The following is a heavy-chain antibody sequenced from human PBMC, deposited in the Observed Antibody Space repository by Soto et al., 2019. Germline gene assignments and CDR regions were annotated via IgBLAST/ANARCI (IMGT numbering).Heavy chain of an antibody. D-gene: IGHD6-19*01. CDR1: EFTFSNYA. V-gene: IGHV3-23*01. CDR2: ISYSGGNT. CDR3: ARGIAVTGVYFDY. Sequence: EMQLLESGGGLIQPGGSLRLSCAASEFTFSNYAMGWVRQAPGKGLEWVSSISYSGGNTYYAESVKGRFTVSRDGSKNTLYLQMNSLRAEDTAVYYCARGIAVTGVYFDYWGQGTLVTVSS. J-gene: IGHJ4*02.